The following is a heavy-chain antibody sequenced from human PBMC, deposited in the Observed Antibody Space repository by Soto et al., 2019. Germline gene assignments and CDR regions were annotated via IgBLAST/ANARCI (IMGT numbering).Heavy chain of an antibody. J-gene: IGHJ6*02. CDR1: GFTFRGYG. Sequence: GGSLRLSCAASGFTFRGYGMHWVRQAPGRGLEWVALISYDGSIKYYADSVRGRFTISRDNSKDTLYLQMNSLRAEDTAVYYCANSEYSRYKNIDVWGQGTTVTVSS. V-gene: IGHV3-30*18. D-gene: IGHD5-18*01. CDR3: ANSEYSRYKNIDV. CDR2: ISYDGSIK.